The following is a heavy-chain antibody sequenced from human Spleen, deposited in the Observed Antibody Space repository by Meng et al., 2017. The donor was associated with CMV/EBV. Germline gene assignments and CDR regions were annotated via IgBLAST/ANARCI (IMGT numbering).Heavy chain of an antibody. D-gene: IGHD2-8*02. CDR3: ARLVGVYYFDY. V-gene: IGHV4-4*01. CDR2: IFHDGRT. J-gene: IGHJ4*02. CDR1: GRSLRSHDW. Sequence: CPFSGRSLRSHDWWWRWVRQPPGKGLEWIGEIFHDGRTNYNPSLKSRVSISVDKSNNQFSLRLSSVTAADTAVYFCARLVGVYYFDYWGQGTLVTVSS.